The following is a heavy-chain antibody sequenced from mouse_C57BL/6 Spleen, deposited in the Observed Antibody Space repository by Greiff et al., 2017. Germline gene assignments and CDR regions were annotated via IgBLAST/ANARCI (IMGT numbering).Heavy chain of an antibody. J-gene: IGHJ4*01. Sequence: QVQLQQSGAELVKPGASVKLSCKASGYTFTEYSIHWVKQRSGQGLEWIGWFYPGSGSITYNEKFKDKATFTADKSSSRVYMELSRLTSEDSAVYFCARREGRVDYDDYAMDYWGQGTSVTVSS. V-gene: IGHV1-62-2*01. CDR3: ARREGRVDYDDYAMDY. CDR1: GYTFTEYS. D-gene: IGHD2-4*01. CDR2: FYPGSGSI.